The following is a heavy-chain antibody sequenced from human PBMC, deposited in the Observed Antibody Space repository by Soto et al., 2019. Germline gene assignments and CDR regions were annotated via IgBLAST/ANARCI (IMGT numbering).Heavy chain of an antibody. V-gene: IGHV4-31*03. CDR3: ARDRAREWSSLYSGYFDP. D-gene: IGHD3-3*01. J-gene: IGHJ5*02. Sequence: QVQLQESGPGLVKPSQTLSLTCTVSGGSISSGGYYWSWIRQHPGKGLEWIGYIYYSGSTYYNPSLKSRVTISVDTSKNQFSLKLSSVTAADTAVYYCARDRAREWSSLYSGYFDPWGQGTLVTVSS. CDR1: GGSISSGGYY. CDR2: IYYSGST.